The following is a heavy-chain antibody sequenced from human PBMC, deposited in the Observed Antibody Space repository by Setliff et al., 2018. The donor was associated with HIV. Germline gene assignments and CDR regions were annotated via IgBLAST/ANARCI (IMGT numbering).Heavy chain of an antibody. CDR1: GFTFGDHA. J-gene: IGHJ6*03. V-gene: IGHV3-49*04. Sequence: PGGSLRLSCTASGFTFGDHAMSWVRQAPGKGLEWVSFIRSKTSGGTTEYAASVKGRFTISRDDSRSIAYLQMNSLKPEDTAVYYCTRHREGITMVRGPYYYYMDVWGKGTTVTVSS. D-gene: IGHD3-10*01. CDR2: IRSKTSGGTT. CDR3: TRHREGITMVRGPYYYYMDV.